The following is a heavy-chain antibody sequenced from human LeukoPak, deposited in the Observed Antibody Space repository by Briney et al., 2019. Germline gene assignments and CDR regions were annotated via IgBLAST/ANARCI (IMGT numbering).Heavy chain of an antibody. CDR3: AELGITMIGGV. D-gene: IGHD3-10*02. J-gene: IGHJ6*04. CDR2: ISSSGSTI. Sequence: PGGSLRLSCAASGFTFSSYEMNWVRQAPGKGLGWVSYISSSGSTIDYADSVKGRFTISRYNAKNSLYLQMNSLRAEDTAVYYCAELGITMIGGVWGKGTTVTISS. CDR1: GFTFSSYE. V-gene: IGHV3-48*03.